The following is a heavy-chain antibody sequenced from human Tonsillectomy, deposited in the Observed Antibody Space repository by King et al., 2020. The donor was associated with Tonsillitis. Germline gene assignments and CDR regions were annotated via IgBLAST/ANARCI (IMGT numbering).Heavy chain of an antibody. CDR2: ISFDGSNK. Sequence: VQLVESGGGVVQPGRSLRLSCAASGFTFSSYAMHWVRQAPGKGLEWVAVISFDGSNKYHAESLKGRFTISRDNSKNTLYLQMNSLRADDTAVYYWARGKGPPNFYDTSGYYSPLGSWGQGTLVTVSS. CDR1: GFTFSSYA. D-gene: IGHD3-22*01. V-gene: IGHV3-30*04. CDR3: ARGKGPPNFYDTSGYYSPLGS. J-gene: IGHJ5*02.